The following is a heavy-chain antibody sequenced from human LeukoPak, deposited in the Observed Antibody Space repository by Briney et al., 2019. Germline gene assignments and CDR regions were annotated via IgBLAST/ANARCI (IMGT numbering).Heavy chain of an antibody. CDR2: IYHGGST. J-gene: IGHJ5*02. D-gene: IGHD3-10*01. V-gene: IGHV4-38-2*02. Sequence: PSETLSLTCTVSGYSISSGYYWGWIRQPPGKGLEWIGSIYHGGSTSYNPSLKSRVTISLDTSKNHFSLKLSSVTAADTAVYYCARGAYFYGSGINWFDPWGQGTLITVSS. CDR1: GYSISSGYY. CDR3: ARGAYFYGSGINWFDP.